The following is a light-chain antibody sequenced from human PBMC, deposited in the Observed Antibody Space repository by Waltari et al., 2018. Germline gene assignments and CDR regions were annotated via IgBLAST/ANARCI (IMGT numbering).Light chain of an antibody. J-gene: IGLJ1*01. CDR1: SSDVIPYNY. CDR3: SSNAIGSNQFYV. CDR2: EVS. Sequence: QSALTQPPSASGSPGQSVTISCIGSSSDVIPYNYVSLYQQHPGKAPKLIIYEVSRRPSGVPDRFSDSKSGNTASLTVSGLQAEDEADYYCSSNAIGSNQFYVFGTGTKVTVL. V-gene: IGLV2-8*01.